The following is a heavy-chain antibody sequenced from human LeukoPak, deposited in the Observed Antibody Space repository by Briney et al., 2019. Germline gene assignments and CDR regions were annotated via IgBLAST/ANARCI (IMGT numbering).Heavy chain of an antibody. V-gene: IGHV4-31*03. J-gene: IGHJ4*02. Sequence: SQTLSLTCTVSGVSISSGGYYWSWIRQHPGKGLEWIGYIYYSGSTYYNPSLKSRVTISVDTSKNQFSLKLSSVTAADTAVYYCARARKGVVTSLLDYWGQGTLVTVSS. CDR1: GVSISSGGYY. CDR3: ARARKGVVTSLLDY. D-gene: IGHD4-23*01. CDR2: IYYSGST.